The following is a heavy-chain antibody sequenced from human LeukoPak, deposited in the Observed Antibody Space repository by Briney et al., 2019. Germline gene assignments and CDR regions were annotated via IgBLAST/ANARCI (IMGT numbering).Heavy chain of an antibody. CDR3: AREGITIFGVVTPYFDY. V-gene: IGHV4-61*02. D-gene: IGHD3-3*01. CDR2: IYTSGST. CDR1: GGSISSGSYY. Sequence: SETLSLTCTVFGGSISSGSYYWSWIRQPAGKGLEWIGRIYTSGSTNYNPSLKSRVTISVDTSKNQFSLKLSSVTAADTAVYYCAREGITIFGVVTPYFDYWGQGTLVTVSS. J-gene: IGHJ4*02.